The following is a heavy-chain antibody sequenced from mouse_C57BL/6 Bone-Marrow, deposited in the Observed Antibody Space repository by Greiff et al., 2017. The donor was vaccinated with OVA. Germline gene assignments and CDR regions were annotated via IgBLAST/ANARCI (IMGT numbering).Heavy chain of an antibody. J-gene: IGHJ4*01. CDR3: TRHGIYYDYPYAMDY. Sequence: VQLQQSGAELVRPGASVTLSCKASGYTFTDYEMHWVKQTPVHGLEWIGAIDPETGGTAYNQKFKGKAILTADKSSSTAYMELRSLTSEDSAVYYCTRHGIYYDYPYAMDYWGQGTSVTVSS. CDR1: GYTFTDYE. D-gene: IGHD2-4*01. CDR2: IDPETGGT. V-gene: IGHV1-15*01.